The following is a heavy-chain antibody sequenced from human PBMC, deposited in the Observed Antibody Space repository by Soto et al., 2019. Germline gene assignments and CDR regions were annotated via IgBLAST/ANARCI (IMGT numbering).Heavy chain of an antibody. CDR3: ARGLEQLGNWFDP. Sequence: PGGTLRLSCAASGFTFSSYEMNWVRQAPGKGLEWVSYISSSGSTIYYADSVKGRFTISRDNAKNSLYLQMNSLRAEDTAVYYCARGLEQLGNWFDPWGQGTLVTVSS. J-gene: IGHJ5*02. CDR1: GFTFSSYE. D-gene: IGHD3-3*01. CDR2: ISSSGSTI. V-gene: IGHV3-48*03.